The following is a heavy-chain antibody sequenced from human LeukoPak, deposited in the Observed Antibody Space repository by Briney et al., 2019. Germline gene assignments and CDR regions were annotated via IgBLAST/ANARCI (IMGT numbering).Heavy chain of an antibody. D-gene: IGHD6-13*01. V-gene: IGHV1-8*01. J-gene: IGHJ4*02. Sequence: GASVKVSCKASGYTFTSYDINWVRQATGQGLEWMGWMNPNSGNTGYAQKFQGRVTMTRNTSISTAYMELSSLRSEDTAVYYCAASSPSSGAFDYWGQGTLVTVSS. CDR1: GYTFTSYD. CDR3: AASSPSSGAFDY. CDR2: MNPNSGNT.